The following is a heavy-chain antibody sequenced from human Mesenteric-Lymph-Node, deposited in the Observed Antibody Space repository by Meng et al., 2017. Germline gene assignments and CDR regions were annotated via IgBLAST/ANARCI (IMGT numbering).Heavy chain of an antibody. CDR3: ARGRGGPNPYYYGMDV. Sequence: SVKVSCKASGGTFSSYAISWVRQAPGQGLEWMGGIIPIFGTANYAQKFQGRVTINADESTSTAYMELSSLRSEDTAVYYCARGRGGPNPYYYGMDVWGQGTTVTVSS. J-gene: IGHJ6*02. CDR2: IIPIFGTA. CDR1: GGTFSSYA. V-gene: IGHV1-69*13.